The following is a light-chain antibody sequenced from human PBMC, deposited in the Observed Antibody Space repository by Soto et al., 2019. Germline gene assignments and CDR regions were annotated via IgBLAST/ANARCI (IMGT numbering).Light chain of an antibody. J-gene: IGKJ4*01. V-gene: IGKV1-39*01. CDR2: TAS. CDR1: QSISTY. Sequence: DIQMTQSPSSLSASVGDRVTITCRASQSISTYFNWYQHKPGKAPKLLIYTASTLQRGVPSKFSGSGSGTDFTLTIGGLQPDDFATYYWQQSFSTRPTFGGGTKVEIK. CDR3: QQSFSTRPT.